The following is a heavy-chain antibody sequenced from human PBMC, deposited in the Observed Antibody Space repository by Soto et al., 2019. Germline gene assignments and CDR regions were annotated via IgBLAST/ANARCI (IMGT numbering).Heavy chain of an antibody. CDR2: ISSSGSRM. D-gene: IGHD3-3*01. CDR1: GFTFSAYA. J-gene: IGHJ4*01. Sequence: PGGSLRLCCIASGFTFSAYAMAWVRQVPGKGLEWISVISSSGSRMWYADSVKARFTNSRYNSNNSLYLQMNAPRGEDSAVYHCARDPGSGRGLVFDYWGKGTLVTVSS. V-gene: IGHV3-23*01. CDR3: ARDPGSGRGLVFDY.